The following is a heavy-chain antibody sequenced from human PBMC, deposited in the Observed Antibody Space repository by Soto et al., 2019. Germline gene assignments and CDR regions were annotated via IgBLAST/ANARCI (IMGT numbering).Heavy chain of an antibody. Sequence: GASVKVSCKASGGTFSSYAISWVRQAPGQGLEWMGGIIPIFGTANYAQKFQGRVTITADESTSTAYMELSSLRSEDTAVYYCASVREDIVLMVYATPGYGMDVWGQGTTVTVSS. J-gene: IGHJ6*02. CDR2: IIPIFGTA. V-gene: IGHV1-69*13. CDR3: ASVREDIVLMVYATPGYGMDV. D-gene: IGHD2-8*01. CDR1: GGTFSSYA.